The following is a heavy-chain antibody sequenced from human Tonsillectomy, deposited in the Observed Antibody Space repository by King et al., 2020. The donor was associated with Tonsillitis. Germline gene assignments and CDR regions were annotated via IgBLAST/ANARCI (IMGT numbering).Heavy chain of an antibody. CDR1: GFTFSSYS. Sequence: QLVQSGGGLVQPGGSLSLSCAASGFTFSSYSMNWVLQAPGKGLEWVSYISSSSSTIYYAYSVKGRFTISRDNAKNSLYLQMNSLRAEDTAVYYCARDDLTGDTDFDYWGQGTLVTVSS. D-gene: IGHD3-9*01. CDR3: ARDDLTGDTDFDY. V-gene: IGHV3-48*01. J-gene: IGHJ4*02. CDR2: ISSSSSTI.